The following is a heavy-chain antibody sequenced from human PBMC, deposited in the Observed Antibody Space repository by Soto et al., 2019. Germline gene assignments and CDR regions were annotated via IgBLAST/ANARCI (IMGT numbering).Heavy chain of an antibody. Sequence: VHLLDSGGGSVQPGGSLRLSCAASGFPFINYAMHWVRQAPGKGLEWVSAISGSGGRTYYGDSVKGRFTISRDNSKDTLYLHMNRLTAEDTAVYFCAKEGVRDSSISLYFFDQWGQGTLVTVSS. CDR2: ISGSGGRT. CDR1: GFPFINYA. J-gene: IGHJ4*02. CDR3: AKEGVRDSSISLYFFDQ. V-gene: IGHV3-23*01. D-gene: IGHD3-10*01.